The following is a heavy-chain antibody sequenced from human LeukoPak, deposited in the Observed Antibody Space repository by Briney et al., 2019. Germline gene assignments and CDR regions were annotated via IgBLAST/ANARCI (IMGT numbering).Heavy chain of an antibody. Sequence: SETLSLTCTVSGGSISSYYWSWIRQPPGKGLEWIGEINQSGSINYNPSLKSRVTISVDTSKNQFSLKLSSVTAADTAVYYCATIQRDHAFDIWGQGTMVTVSS. CDR1: GGSISSYY. V-gene: IGHV4-34*01. CDR2: INQSGSI. D-gene: IGHD6-25*01. CDR3: ATIQRDHAFDI. J-gene: IGHJ3*02.